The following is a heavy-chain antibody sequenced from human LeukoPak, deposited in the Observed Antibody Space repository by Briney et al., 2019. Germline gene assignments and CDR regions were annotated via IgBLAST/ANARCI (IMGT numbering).Heavy chain of an antibody. CDR3: ARVGDQLLYYFDY. J-gene: IGHJ4*02. CDR1: GGSFSGYY. D-gene: IGHD2-2*01. Sequence: SETLSLTCAVYGGSFSGYYWSWIRQPPGKGLEWIGEINHSGSTNYNPSLKSRVTISVDTSKNQFSLKLSSVTAADTAVYYCARVGDQLLYYFDYWGQGTLVTVSS. V-gene: IGHV4-34*01. CDR2: INHSGST.